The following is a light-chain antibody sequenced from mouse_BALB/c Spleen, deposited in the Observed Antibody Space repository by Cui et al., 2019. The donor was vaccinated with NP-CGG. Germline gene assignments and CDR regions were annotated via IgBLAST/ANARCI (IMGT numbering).Light chain of an antibody. CDR2: GTN. V-gene: IGLV1*01. CDR3: ALWYSNHWV. CDR1: TRAVTTSNY. Sequence: QAVFTHPSPLPTSPGPPVTLPCRSRTRAVTTSNYANWVQEKPDHLFTGLIGGTNNRAPGVPARFSGSLIGDKAALTITGAQTEDEAIYFCALWYSNHWVFGGGTKLTVL. J-gene: IGLJ1*01.